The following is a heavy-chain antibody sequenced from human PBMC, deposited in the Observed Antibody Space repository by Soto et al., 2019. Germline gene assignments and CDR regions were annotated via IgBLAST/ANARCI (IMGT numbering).Heavy chain of an antibody. CDR1: AGSISSSSYY. CDR3: ARTYYYDSSGYYGLGYFDL. V-gene: IGHV4-39*01. D-gene: IGHD3-22*01. J-gene: IGHJ2*01. CDR2: IYYSGST. Sequence: KPSETLSLTCTVSAGSISSSSYYWGWIRQPPGKGLEWIGSIYYSGSTYYNPSLKSRVTISVDTSKNQFSLKLSSVTAADTAVYYCARTYYYDSSGYYGLGYFDLWGRGTLVTVS.